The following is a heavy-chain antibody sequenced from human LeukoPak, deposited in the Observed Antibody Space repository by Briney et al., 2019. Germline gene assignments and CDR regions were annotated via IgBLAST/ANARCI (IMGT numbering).Heavy chain of an antibody. V-gene: IGHV1-69*13. Sequence: SVTVSCTASGGTFSRYSISWVRQAPGQGLEWMGGIIPIFGTANYAQKFQGRVTITADESTSTAYMELSSLRSEDTAVYYCARDSNPQGSSVMGGYNLWGQGTLVTVSS. CDR3: ARDSNPQGSSVMGGYNL. D-gene: IGHD5-12*01. CDR1: GGTFSRYS. J-gene: IGHJ5*02. CDR2: IIPIFGTA.